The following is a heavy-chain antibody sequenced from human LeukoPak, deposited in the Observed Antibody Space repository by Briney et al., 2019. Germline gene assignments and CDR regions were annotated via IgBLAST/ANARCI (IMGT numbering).Heavy chain of an antibody. D-gene: IGHD3-10*01. CDR3: ASGRGSGSSSSFDY. V-gene: IGHV1-8*02. CDR2: MNPNSGNT. Sequence: GASVKVSCKASGYTFTVYYMHWVRQATGQGLEWMGRMNPNSGNTGYTQKFQGRVTMTTNTSINTAYMELSSLRSEDTAVYYCASGRGSGSSSSFDYWGQGTPVTVSS. J-gene: IGHJ4*02. CDR1: GYTFTVYY.